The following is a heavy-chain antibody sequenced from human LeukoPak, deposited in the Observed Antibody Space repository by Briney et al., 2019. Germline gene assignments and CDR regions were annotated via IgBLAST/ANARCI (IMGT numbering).Heavy chain of an antibody. CDR2: ITSDGIST. CDR3: ARSLRAGATLSDY. CDR1: GFTFSGTW. V-gene: IGHV3-74*03. Sequence: PGGSLRLSCAASGFTFSGTWMHWVRQPPGKGLVWVARITSDGISTTYAESVKGRFTISRDNAKNSLYLQMNSLRAEDTALYYCARSLRAGATLSDYWGQGTLVTVSS. J-gene: IGHJ4*02. D-gene: IGHD1-26*01.